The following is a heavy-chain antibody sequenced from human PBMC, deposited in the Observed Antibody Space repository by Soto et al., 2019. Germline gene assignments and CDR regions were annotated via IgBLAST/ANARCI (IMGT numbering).Heavy chain of an antibody. CDR1: GGTFTNYA. CDR2: ITPMFGRP. J-gene: IGHJ4*02. D-gene: IGHD2-15*01. V-gene: IGHV1-69*01. Sequence: QAQLVQSGAEVRKPGSSVKVSCKASGGTFTNYALNWVRQAPGQGLEWRGDITPMFGRPNYAQKFQGRITINADDSTSTTYMELSSLRSEDTALYFWAREDRVHTPVGGHLGQGTLVTVSS. CDR3: AREDRVHTPVGGH.